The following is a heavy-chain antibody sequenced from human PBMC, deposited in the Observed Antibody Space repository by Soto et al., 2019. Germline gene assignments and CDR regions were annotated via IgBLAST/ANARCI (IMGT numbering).Heavy chain of an antibody. CDR2: ISRGATTT. Sequence: GGSLRLSCAVSGLTFSSFEMDWVRQAAGKGPEWISYISRGATTTYYADSVRGRFTISRDDAEKSVFLQMDSLRVEDTAIYFCATRSTDYYFYWGQGTLVTVS. J-gene: IGHJ4*02. CDR3: ATRSTDYYFY. D-gene: IGHD3-9*01. CDR1: GLTFSSFE. V-gene: IGHV3-48*03.